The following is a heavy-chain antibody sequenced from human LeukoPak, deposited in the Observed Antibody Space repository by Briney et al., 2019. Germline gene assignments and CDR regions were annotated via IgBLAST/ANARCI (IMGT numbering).Heavy chain of an antibody. V-gene: IGHV4-34*01. CDR2: INHSGST. D-gene: IGHD6-13*01. J-gene: IGHJ4*02. CDR1: GGPFSGYY. Sequence: SETLSLTCAVYGGPFSGYYWSWIRQPPGKGLEWIGEINHSGSTNYNPSPKSRVTISVDTSKNQFSLKLSPVTAADTAVYYCARLGSSSSYYFDYWGQGTLVTVSS. CDR3: ARLGSSSSYYFDY.